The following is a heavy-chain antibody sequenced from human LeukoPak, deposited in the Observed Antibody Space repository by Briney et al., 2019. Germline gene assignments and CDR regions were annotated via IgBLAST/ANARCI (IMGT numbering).Heavy chain of an antibody. CDR2: ISSSSSYI. Sequence: GGSLRLSCAASGFTFSSYSMSWVRQAPGKGLEWVSSISSSSSYIYYADSVKGRFPISRDNAKNSLYLQMNSLRAEDTGVYYCARDDSLGELEYWGQETLVTVSS. V-gene: IGHV3-21*01. J-gene: IGHJ4*02. CDR1: GFTFSSYS. D-gene: IGHD3-16*01. CDR3: ARDDSLGELEY.